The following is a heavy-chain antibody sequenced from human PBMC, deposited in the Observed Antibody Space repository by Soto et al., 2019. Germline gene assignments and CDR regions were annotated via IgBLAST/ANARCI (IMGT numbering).Heavy chain of an antibody. CDR1: GFTVSSNY. J-gene: IGHJ1*01. CDR2: IYSGGST. V-gene: IGHV3-66*01. Sequence: EVQLVESGGGLVQPGGSLRLSCAASGFTVSSNYMSWVRQAPGKGLEWVSVIYSGGSTYYADSVKGRFTISRDNSKNTLYLQMNSLRAEDTAVYYCARDRIAVAGNPEYFSTGARAPWSPSPQ. D-gene: IGHD6-19*01. CDR3: ARDRIAVAGNPEYFST.